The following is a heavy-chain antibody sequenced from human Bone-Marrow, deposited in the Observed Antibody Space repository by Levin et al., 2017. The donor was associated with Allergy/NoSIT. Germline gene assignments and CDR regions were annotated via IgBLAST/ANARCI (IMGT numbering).Heavy chain of an antibody. CDR2: IYYSGST. CDR1: GGSISSYY. V-gene: IGHV4-59*01. D-gene: IGHD5-18*01. CDR3: ARGWPKLRGWILDY. J-gene: IGHJ4*02. Sequence: PSETLSLTCTVSGGSISSYYWSWIRQPPGKGLEWIGYIYYSGSTNYNPSLKSRVTISVDTSKNQFSLKLSSVTAADTAVYYCARGWPKLRGWILDYWGQGTLVTVSS.